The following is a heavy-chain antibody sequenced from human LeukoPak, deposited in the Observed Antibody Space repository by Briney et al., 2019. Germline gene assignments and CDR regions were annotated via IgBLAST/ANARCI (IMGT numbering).Heavy chain of an antibody. CDR2: ISYDGSNK. J-gene: IGHJ5*02. CDR1: GFTFSSYG. D-gene: IGHD2-2*02. Sequence: GGSLRLSCAASGFTFSSYGMHWVRQAPGKGLEWVAVISYDGSNKYYADSVKGRFTISRDNSKNTLYLQMNSLRAEDTAVYYCAKDKFMGELVPAAIRFDPWGQGALVTVSS. CDR3: AKDKFMGELVPAAIRFDP. V-gene: IGHV3-30*18.